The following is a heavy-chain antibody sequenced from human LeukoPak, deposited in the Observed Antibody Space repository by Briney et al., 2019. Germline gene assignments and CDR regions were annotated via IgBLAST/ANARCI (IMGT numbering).Heavy chain of an antibody. V-gene: IGHV4-39*01. CDR2: IYYSGST. CDR1: GGSISSSSYY. D-gene: IGHD6-19*01. Sequence: KTSETLSLTCTVSGGSISSSSYYWGWIRQPPGKGLEWIGSIYYSGSTYYNPSLKSRVTISVDTSKNQFSLNLSSVTAADTAVYYCARRPAVAGRGRFDYWGQGTLVAVSS. CDR3: ARRPAVAGRGRFDY. J-gene: IGHJ4*02.